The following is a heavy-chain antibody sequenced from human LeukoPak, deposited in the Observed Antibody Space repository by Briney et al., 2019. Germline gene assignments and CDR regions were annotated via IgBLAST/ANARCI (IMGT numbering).Heavy chain of an antibody. V-gene: IGHV4-39*01. CDR1: GGSISNYY. D-gene: IGHD6-19*01. J-gene: IGHJ4*02. CDR3: ARVLSSGWYGLDY. CDR2: IYSSGST. Sequence: SETLSLTCTVSGGSISNYYWSWIRQPPGKGLEWIGSIYSSGSTYYNPSLKSRVTISADTSKNQFSLKLSSVTAADTAVYYCARVLSSGWYGLDYWGQGTLVTVSS.